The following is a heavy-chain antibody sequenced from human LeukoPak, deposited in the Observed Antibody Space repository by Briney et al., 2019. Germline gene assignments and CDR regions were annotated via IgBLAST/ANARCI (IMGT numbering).Heavy chain of an antibody. CDR2: ISYDGSNK. V-gene: IGHV3-30*04. CDR1: GFTFSSYA. Sequence: PGGSLRLSCAASGFTFSSYAMHWVRQAPGKGLEWVAVISYDGSNKYYADSVKGRFTISRDNSKNTLYLQMNSLRAEDTAVYYCARGTIVRGPLVYWGQGTLVTVSS. D-gene: IGHD3-10*01. J-gene: IGHJ1*01. CDR3: ARGTIVRGPLVY.